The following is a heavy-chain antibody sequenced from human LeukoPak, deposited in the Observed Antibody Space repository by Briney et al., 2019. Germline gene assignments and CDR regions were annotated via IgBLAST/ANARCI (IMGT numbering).Heavy chain of an antibody. V-gene: IGHV4-39*01. Sequence: PSETLSLTCTVSGGSISSSTYYWGWIRQPPGKGLEWIGSIYYSGSTYYNPSLKSRVPISVDTSKNQFSLKLSSVTAADTAVYFCARPTFSGYYSGPFDIWGQGTIVTVPS. CDR3: ARPTFSGYYSGPFDI. D-gene: IGHD3-22*01. CDR2: IYYSGST. CDR1: GGSISSSTYY. J-gene: IGHJ3*02.